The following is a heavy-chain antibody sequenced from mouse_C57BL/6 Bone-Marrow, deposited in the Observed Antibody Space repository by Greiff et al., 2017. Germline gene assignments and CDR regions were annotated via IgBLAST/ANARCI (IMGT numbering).Heavy chain of an antibody. V-gene: IGHV14-4*01. D-gene: IGHD2-3*01. CDR2: IDPEIGDT. J-gene: IGHJ2*01. Sequence: EVQGVESGAELVRPGASVKLSCTASGFNIKDDYIHWVKQRPEQGLEWIGWIDPEIGDTEYASKFQGKATITSDTSCNTAYLQLSSLTSEDTAVYYCSSFDGNYFDFWGQGTPLTVAS. CDR3: SSFDGNYFDF. CDR1: GFNIKDDY.